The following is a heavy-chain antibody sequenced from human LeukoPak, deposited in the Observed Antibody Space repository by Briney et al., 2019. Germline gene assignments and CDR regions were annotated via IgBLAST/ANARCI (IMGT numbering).Heavy chain of an antibody. CDR2: IYTSGST. Sequence: PSQTLSLTCTVSGGSISSGSYYWSWIRQPAGKGLEWIGRIYTSGSTNYNPSLKSRVTISVDTSKNQLSLKLSSVTAADTAVYYCARGPGNTHWGQGTLVTVSS. J-gene: IGHJ4*02. CDR3: ARGPGNTH. V-gene: IGHV4-61*02. CDR1: GGSISSGSYY.